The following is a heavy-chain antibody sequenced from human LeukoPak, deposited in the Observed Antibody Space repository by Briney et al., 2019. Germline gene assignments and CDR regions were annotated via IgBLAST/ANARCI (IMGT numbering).Heavy chain of an antibody. Sequence: PGGSLRLSCAASGFTFSDYWMHWVRQAPGKGLVGVSRINSDGRITSYADSVKGRFTISRDNAKNSLYLQMNSLRAEDTALYYCARTKGSIAAAGYYYYYYMDVWGKGTTVTVSS. V-gene: IGHV3-74*01. CDR3: ARTKGSIAAAGYYYYYYMDV. CDR1: GFTFSDYW. CDR2: INSDGRIT. D-gene: IGHD6-13*01. J-gene: IGHJ6*03.